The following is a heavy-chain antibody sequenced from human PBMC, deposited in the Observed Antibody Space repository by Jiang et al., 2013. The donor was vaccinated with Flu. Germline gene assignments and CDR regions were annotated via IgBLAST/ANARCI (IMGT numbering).Heavy chain of an antibody. J-gene: IGHJ4*02. Sequence: QKFQGRVTITADKSTSTAYMELSSLRSEDTAVYYCARGGAAGRLDYWGQGTLVTVSS. D-gene: IGHD6-13*01. CDR3: ARGGAAGRLDY. V-gene: IGHV1-69*04.